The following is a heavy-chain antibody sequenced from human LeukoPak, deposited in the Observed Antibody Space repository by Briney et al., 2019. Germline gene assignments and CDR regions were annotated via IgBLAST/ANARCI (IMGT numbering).Heavy chain of an antibody. CDR3: AQDWWGSYLS. CDR1: GSTFTNYA. V-gene: IGHV3-43*02. CDR2: IFGDGETT. D-gene: IGHD1-26*01. J-gene: IGHJ4*02. Sequence: GSLRLCCAASGSTFTNYAMHWGRQAPGKGLEYVSLIFGDGETTHYAGSVKGRFTISRDNSKNSLYLQMNNLKTDDTAFYYCAQDWWGSYLSWGRGTLVTVSS.